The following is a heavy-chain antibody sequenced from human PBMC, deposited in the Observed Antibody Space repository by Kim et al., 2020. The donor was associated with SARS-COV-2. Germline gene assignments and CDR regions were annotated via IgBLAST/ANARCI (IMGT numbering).Heavy chain of an antibody. CDR2: IYYSGST. CDR3: ARQRSITYYYDSSGYYYRGNNWFDP. Sequence: SETLSLTCTVSGGSISSYYWSWIRQPPGKGLEWIGYIYYSGSTNYNPSLKSRVTISVDTSKNQFSLKLSSVTAADTAVYYCARQRSITYYYDSSGYYYRGNNWFDPWGQGTLVTVSS. D-gene: IGHD3-22*01. V-gene: IGHV4-59*08. J-gene: IGHJ5*02. CDR1: GGSISSYY.